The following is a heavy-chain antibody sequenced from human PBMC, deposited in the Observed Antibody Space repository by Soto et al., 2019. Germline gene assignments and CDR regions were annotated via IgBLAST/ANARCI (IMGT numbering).Heavy chain of an antibody. CDR2: IKEDGSEK. Sequence: PGGSLRLSCEASGFTFNTYWMSWVRQAPGKGLEWVANIKEDGSEKYYVDSVKGRFTISRDNAKNSLYLQMNSLRAEDTAVYYCARDLRRTFSSSYYFDYWGQGTLVTVSS. J-gene: IGHJ4*02. CDR3: ARDLRRTFSSSYYFDY. CDR1: GFTFNTYW. V-gene: IGHV3-7*03. D-gene: IGHD6-6*01.